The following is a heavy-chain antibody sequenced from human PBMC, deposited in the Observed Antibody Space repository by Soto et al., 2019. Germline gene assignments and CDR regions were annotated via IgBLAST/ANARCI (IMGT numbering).Heavy chain of an antibody. D-gene: IGHD1-26*01. CDR2: ISAYNGNT. J-gene: IGHJ5*02. CDR1: GYTFTSYG. CDR3: ARDYGGSYSRNWFDP. Sequence: ASVKVSCKASGYTFTSYGISWVRQAPGQGLEWMGWISAYNGNTNYAQKLQGRVTMTTDTSTSTAYMELRSLRSDDTAVYYCARDYGGSYSRNWFDPWGQGTLVTVSS. V-gene: IGHV1-18*01.